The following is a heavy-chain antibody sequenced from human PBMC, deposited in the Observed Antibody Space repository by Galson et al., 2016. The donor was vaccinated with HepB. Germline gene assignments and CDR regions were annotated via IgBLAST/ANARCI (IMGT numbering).Heavy chain of an antibody. CDR1: GYTFSSYG. CDR3: ARDISVRAAGLGY. Sequence: SVKVSCKASGYTFSSYGINWVRQAPGQGLEWMGWISTYNGKTNYGQNFQGRITMTTDTSTSTAYVELRTLRSDDTAVYYCARDISVRAAGLGYWGQGTLVTVSS. J-gene: IGHJ4*02. V-gene: IGHV1-18*01. D-gene: IGHD3-10*01. CDR2: ISTYNGKT.